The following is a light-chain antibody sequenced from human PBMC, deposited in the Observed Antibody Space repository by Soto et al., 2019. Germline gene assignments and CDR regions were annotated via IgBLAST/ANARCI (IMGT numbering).Light chain of an antibody. CDR3: SSYTSSSAYV. V-gene: IGLV2-14*01. J-gene: IGLJ1*01. Sequence: QSVLTHPASVSGSPGQSVSISCTGTSSDVGFYNYVSWYQQHPGKAPKLMIYEVSNRPSAVSSRFSGSKSGNTASLTISGLQAEDEADYYCSSYTSSSAYVFGTGTNVTVL. CDR2: EVS. CDR1: SSDVGFYNY.